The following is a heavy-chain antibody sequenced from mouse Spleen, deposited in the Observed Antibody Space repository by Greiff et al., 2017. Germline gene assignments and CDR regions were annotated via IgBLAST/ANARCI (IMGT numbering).Heavy chain of an antibody. CDR1: GFAFSSYD. CDR3: ARRYGNYDFYAMDY. J-gene: IGHJ4*01. CDR2: ISSGGSYT. V-gene: IGHV5-9*02. D-gene: IGHD2-10*02. Sequence: EVMLVESGGGLVKPGGSLKLSCAASGFAFSSYDMSWVRQTPEKRLEWVATISSGGSYTYYPDSVKGRFTISRDNARNTLYLQMSSLRSEDTALYYCARRYGNYDFYAMDYWGQGTSVTVSS.